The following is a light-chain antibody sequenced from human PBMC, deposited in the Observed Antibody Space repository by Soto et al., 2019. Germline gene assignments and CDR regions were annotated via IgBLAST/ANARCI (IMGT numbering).Light chain of an antibody. CDR1: QSIGSY. CDR3: HQSFNYLRT. Sequence: ILMNQSPSALSVSEGDRDTITCRASQSIGSYLNWYQQKPGKAPNLLIHGGSIMQSGVPPRFNGSGSGTDFTLTITALQSEDSATYYCHQSFNYLRTFGQGTKVDIK. CDR2: GGS. J-gene: IGKJ1*01. V-gene: IGKV1-39*01.